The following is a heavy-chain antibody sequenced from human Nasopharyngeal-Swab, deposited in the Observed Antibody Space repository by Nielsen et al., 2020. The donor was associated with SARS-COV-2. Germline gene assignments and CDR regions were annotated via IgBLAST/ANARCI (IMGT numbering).Heavy chain of an antibody. CDR2: INQDGSQK. Sequence: GESLKISCAASRFTFSNFWVHWVRQAPGKGLEWVANINQDGSQKYYVDSVKGRFTISRDNAKNSLYLQMNSLGAEDTAVYYCARAIGSGSSYWGQGTLVTVSS. CDR1: RFTFSNFW. D-gene: IGHD3-10*01. J-gene: IGHJ4*02. CDR3: ARAIGSGSSY. V-gene: IGHV3-7*01.